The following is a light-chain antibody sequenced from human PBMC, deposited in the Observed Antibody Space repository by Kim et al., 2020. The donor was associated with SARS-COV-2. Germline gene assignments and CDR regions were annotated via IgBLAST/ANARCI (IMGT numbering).Light chain of an antibody. CDR3: EVWDGSRDQRV. CDR1: NIGSKS. V-gene: IGLV3-21*04. CDR2: CDS. J-gene: IGLJ1*01. Sequence: PGKTISSTGGSNNIGSKSVVWYQQMPGQAPDVLIHCDSDRPSGIPDRFSGSSSGTSATLAISRVQAGDEADYYCEVWDGSRDQRVFGTGTKVTVL.